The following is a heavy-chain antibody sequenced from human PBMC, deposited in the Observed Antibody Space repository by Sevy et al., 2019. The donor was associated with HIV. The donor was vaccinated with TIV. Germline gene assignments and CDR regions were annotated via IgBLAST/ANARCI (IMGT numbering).Heavy chain of an antibody. Sequence: SETLSLTCTVSGGSISKYYWSWIRQPPGKRLEWIGYIYYSGSTNYNPSLESRVTISVDTSKNQFSLKLGSVTAADTAVYYCARPYRSGSYYKWAYWGQGTLVTVSS. D-gene: IGHD3-10*01. J-gene: IGHJ4*02. CDR3: ARPYRSGSYYKWAY. V-gene: IGHV4-59*12. CDR2: IYYSGST. CDR1: GGSISKYY.